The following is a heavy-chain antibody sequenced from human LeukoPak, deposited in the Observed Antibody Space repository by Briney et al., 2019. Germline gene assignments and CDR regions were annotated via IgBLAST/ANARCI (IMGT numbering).Heavy chain of an antibody. V-gene: IGHV3-74*01. Sequence: GGSLRLSCAASGFIFTKYWMHWVRQAPGKGLVWVSHVNSDGSATSYADSVKGRFTISRDNAKNTVYLHMNSLRVEDTAVYYCTSFYEPNWGPGPLVTVSS. J-gene: IGHJ4*02. D-gene: IGHD2/OR15-2a*01. CDR2: VNSDGSAT. CDR3: TSFYEPN. CDR1: GFIFTKYW.